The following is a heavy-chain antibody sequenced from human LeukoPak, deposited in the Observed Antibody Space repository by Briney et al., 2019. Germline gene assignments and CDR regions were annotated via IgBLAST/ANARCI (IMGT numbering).Heavy chain of an antibody. CDR3: AKDSLRERIVGSTTRGANDY. V-gene: IGHV3-30*02. CDR2: IQYDGSNK. D-gene: IGHD1-26*01. CDR1: GFTFSGYG. J-gene: IGHJ4*02. Sequence: GGSLRLSCAASGFTFSGYGMHWIRQAPGKGLEWVAFIQYDGSNKYYADSVKGRFTISRDNSKNTLYLQMNSLRGEDTAVYYCAKDSLRERIVGSTTRGANDYWGQGTLVTVSS.